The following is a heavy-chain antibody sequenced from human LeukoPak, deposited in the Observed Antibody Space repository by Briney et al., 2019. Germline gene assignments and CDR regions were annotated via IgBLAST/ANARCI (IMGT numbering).Heavy chain of an antibody. CDR1: GGSFSGYY. V-gene: IGHV4-34*01. D-gene: IGHD1-26*01. Sequence: PSETLSLTCAVYGGSFSGYYWSWIRQPPGKGLEWIGEINHSGSTNYKPSLESRVTISVDTSKNQFSLKLSSVTAADTGVYYCARGPTGATRFDYWGQGTLVTVSS. J-gene: IGHJ4*02. CDR3: ARGPTGATRFDY. CDR2: INHSGST.